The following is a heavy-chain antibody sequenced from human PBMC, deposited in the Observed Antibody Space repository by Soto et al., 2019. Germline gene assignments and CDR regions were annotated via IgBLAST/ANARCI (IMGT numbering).Heavy chain of an antibody. CDR1: GGTFSSYA. J-gene: IGHJ6*02. D-gene: IGHD6-6*01. CDR3: AGRGQLVPGAMDV. CDR2: IIPIFGTA. V-gene: IGHV1-69*05. Sequence: QVQLVQSGAEVKKPGSSVKVSCKASGGTFSSYAISWVRQAPGQGLEWMGGIIPIFGTANYAQKFQGRVTXTXDXXRSTAYMGLSSLRAEDTAVYYCAGRGQLVPGAMDVWGQGTTVTVSS.